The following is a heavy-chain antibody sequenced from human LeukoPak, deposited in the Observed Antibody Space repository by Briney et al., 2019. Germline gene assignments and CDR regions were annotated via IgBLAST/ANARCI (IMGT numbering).Heavy chain of an antibody. D-gene: IGHD4-17*01. CDR3: ARDFGTVTTSLDY. J-gene: IGHJ4*02. CDR1: GYTFTGYY. CDR2: INPNSGGT. V-gene: IGHV1-2*02. Sequence: ASVKVSCKASGYTFTGYYMHWVRQAPGQGLEWMGWINPNSGGTKYAQKFQGRVTMTRDTSISTAYMELSRLTSDDTAVYYCARDFGTVTTSLDYWGQGTLVTVSS.